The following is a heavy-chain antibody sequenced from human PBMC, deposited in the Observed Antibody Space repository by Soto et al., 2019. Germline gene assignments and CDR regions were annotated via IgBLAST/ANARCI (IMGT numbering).Heavy chain of an antibody. CDR2: INHRGNT. D-gene: IGHD2-8*01. CDR1: GGSFSGYY. Sequence: QVQLQQWGAGLSKPSETLSLTCAVYGGSFSGYYWTWIRQPPGKGLEWIGEINHRGNTNYNPSLKSRVTISVDTSKNQFSLKLTSVTAADTAVYYCARQEVPQWFTKGYYGMDVWDQGTTVTVSS. CDR3: ARQEVPQWFTKGYYGMDV. J-gene: IGHJ6*02. V-gene: IGHV4-34*01.